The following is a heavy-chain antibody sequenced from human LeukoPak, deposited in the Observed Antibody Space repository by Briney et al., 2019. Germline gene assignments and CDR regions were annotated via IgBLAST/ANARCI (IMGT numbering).Heavy chain of an antibody. D-gene: IGHD1-7*01. CDR3: AKRAGGTLQRYLDD. Sequence: GGSLRLSCAASGFTFSNYWMHWVRQAPGQGLVWVSAIGGGGDTTYYADSVKGRFAVSRDNSKSTLYLQMNSLRAEDTAVYYWAKRAGGTLQRYLDDWGQGTLVTVSS. V-gene: IGHV3-23*01. CDR2: IGGGGDTT. J-gene: IGHJ4*02. CDR1: GFTFSNYW.